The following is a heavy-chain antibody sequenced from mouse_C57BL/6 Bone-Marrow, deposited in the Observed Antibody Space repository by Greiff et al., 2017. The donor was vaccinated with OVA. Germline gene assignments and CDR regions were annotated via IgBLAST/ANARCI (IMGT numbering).Heavy chain of an antibody. D-gene: IGHD2-5*01. CDR2: ISSGGSYT. V-gene: IGHV5-6*01. CDR1: GFTFSSYG. Sequence: EVKLVESGGDLVKPGGSLKLSCAASGFTFSSYGMSWVRQTPDKRLEWVATISSGGSYTYYPDSVKGRFTISRDNAKNTLYLQMSSLKPEDTAMYYCARQGTIVTPGFVYGGQGTRVTVSA. J-gene: IGHJ3*01. CDR3: ARQGTIVTPGFVY.